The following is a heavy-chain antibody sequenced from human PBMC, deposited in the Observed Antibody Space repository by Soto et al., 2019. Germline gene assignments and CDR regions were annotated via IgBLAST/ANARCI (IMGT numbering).Heavy chain of an antibody. V-gene: IGHV1-69*13. CDR1: GGTFSSYA. Sequence: SVKVSCKASGGTFSSYAISWVRQAPGQGLEWMGGIIPIFGTANYAQKFQGRVTITADESTSTAYMELSSLRSEDTAVYYCARVGYDFWSGYYGDYYYGRDVWGQGTTVTVAS. CDR2: IIPIFGTA. D-gene: IGHD3-3*01. CDR3: ARVGYDFWSGYYGDYYYGRDV. J-gene: IGHJ6*02.